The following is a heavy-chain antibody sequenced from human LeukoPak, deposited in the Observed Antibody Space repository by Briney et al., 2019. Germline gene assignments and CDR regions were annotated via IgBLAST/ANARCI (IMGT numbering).Heavy chain of an antibody. Sequence: GGSLRLSCAASGFTVSSNYMSWVRQAPGKGLEWVSVIYSGGSTYYADSVKGRFTISRDNSKNTLYLQMNSLRAEDTAVYYCARVLRNSGYYYVYAFDIWGQGTMVTVSS. J-gene: IGHJ3*02. CDR1: GFTVSSNY. CDR2: IYSGGST. V-gene: IGHV3-53*01. D-gene: IGHD3-22*01. CDR3: ARVLRNSGYYYVYAFDI.